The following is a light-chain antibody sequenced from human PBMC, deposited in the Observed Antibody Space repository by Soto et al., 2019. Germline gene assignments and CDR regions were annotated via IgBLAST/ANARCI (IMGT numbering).Light chain of an antibody. CDR3: QSYAAGLSDSYV. V-gene: IGLV1-40*01. J-gene: IGLJ1*01. CDR1: SSNIGADYD. Sequence: QSVLTQPPSVSGAPGQMVTISCTGSSSNIGADYDVHWYQHLPGTAPKLLIYGNNNRPSGVPDRFSGSKSGSTASLAITGLQAEDEADYYCQSYAAGLSDSYVFGTGTKLTVL. CDR2: GNN.